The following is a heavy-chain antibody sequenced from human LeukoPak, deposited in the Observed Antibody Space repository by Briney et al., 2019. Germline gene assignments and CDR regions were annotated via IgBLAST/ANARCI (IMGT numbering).Heavy chain of an antibody. CDR3: ARGGVTYDYGS. V-gene: IGHV4-38-2*01. D-gene: IGHD3-10*01. CDR2: IYHNGNT. CDR1: GYSISSGYY. Sequence: SETLSLTCAVSGYSISSGYYWGWIRQPPGQGLEWIGNIYHNGNTYYNPSLKSRVTISVDTSKNQFSLKLSSVTAADTAVYYCARGGVTYDYGSWGQGTLVTVSS. J-gene: IGHJ5*02.